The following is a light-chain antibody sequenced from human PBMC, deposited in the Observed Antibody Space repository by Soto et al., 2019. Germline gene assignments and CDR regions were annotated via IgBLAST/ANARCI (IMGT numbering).Light chain of an antibody. CDR3: QHYAGGSRIT. CDR2: GAS. J-gene: IGKJ5*01. CDR1: QSVSSR. V-gene: IGKV3-20*01. Sequence: EIVMTQSPGTLSLSPGERATLSCRASQSVSSRLVWYQQKPGQAPRLLISGASSRATGIPDRFSGSGFGTDFTLTISRLEPEDFALYYCQHYAGGSRITFGQGTRLEIK.